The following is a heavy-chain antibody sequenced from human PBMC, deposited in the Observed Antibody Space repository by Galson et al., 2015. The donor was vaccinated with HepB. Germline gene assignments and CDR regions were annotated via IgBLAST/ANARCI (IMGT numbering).Heavy chain of an antibody. CDR3: ARGGTMVQGVSYYYYMDA. J-gene: IGHJ6*03. V-gene: IGHV6-1*01. CDR2: TYYRSKWYN. CDR1: GDSVSSNSAA. D-gene: IGHD3-10*01. Sequence: CAISGDSVSSNSAAWNRIRQSPSRGLEWLGRTYYRSKWYNDYAVSVKSRITINPDTSKNQFSLQLNSVTPEDTAVYYCARGGTMVQGVSYYYYMDAWGKGTTVTVSS.